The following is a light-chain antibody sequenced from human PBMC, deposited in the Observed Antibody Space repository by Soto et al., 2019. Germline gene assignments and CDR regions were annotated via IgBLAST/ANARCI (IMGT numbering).Light chain of an antibody. CDR3: QQRSNWWT. Sequence: EIVLTQSPATLYLSPGERATLSCRASQSVSSYLAWYQQKPGQAPRLPIYDASNRATGIPARFSGSGSGTDFTLTISSLEPEDFAVYYCQQRSNWWTFGQGTKVDIK. CDR2: DAS. J-gene: IGKJ1*01. V-gene: IGKV3-11*01. CDR1: QSVSSY.